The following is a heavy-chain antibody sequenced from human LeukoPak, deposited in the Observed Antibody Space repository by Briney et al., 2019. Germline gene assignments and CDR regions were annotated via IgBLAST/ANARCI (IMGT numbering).Heavy chain of an antibody. Sequence: SQTLSLTCAISGDSVSSNSAAWNWIRQSPSRGLEWLGRTYYRSKWYNDYAVSVKSRITINPDTSKNQFSLQLNSVTPEDTAVYYCARVRRDSSGWAFCLTCRRNYYFDYWGQGTLVTVSS. CDR1: GDSVSSNSAA. J-gene: IGHJ4*02. CDR3: ARVRRDSSGWAFCLTCRRNYYFDY. V-gene: IGHV6-1*01. D-gene: IGHD6-19*01. CDR2: TYYRSKWYN.